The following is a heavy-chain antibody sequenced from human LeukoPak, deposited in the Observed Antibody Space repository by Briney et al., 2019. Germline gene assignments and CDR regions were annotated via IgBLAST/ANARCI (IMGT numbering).Heavy chain of an antibody. CDR2: ISYDGSNK. CDR1: GFSFSSYG. D-gene: IGHD5-12*01. J-gene: IGHJ4*02. Sequence: GRSLRLSCAASGFSFSSYGMHWVRQAPGKGLDWVTFISYDGSNKYYEDSVKGRFTISRDNSKNTLYLQMNSLRAEDTALYYCAKAGPIVATIDYWGQGTLVTVSS. CDR3: AKAGPIVATIDY. V-gene: IGHV3-30*18.